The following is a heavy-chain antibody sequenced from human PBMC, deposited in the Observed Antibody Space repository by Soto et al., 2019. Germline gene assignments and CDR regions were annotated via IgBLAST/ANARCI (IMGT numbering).Heavy chain of an antibody. CDR2: IYHSGST. J-gene: IGHJ4*02. D-gene: IGHD3-16*01. V-gene: IGHV4-30-2*01. Sequence: QLQLQESGSGLVKPSQTLSLTCAVSGGSISSGGYSWSWIRQPPGKGLEWIGYIYHSGSTYYNPSITSRVTISVDSTKIQFSRKLTTVTAADTAVSYCARGGGNTFDYWGQGTLVTVSS. CDR1: GGSISSGGYS. CDR3: ARGGGNTFDY.